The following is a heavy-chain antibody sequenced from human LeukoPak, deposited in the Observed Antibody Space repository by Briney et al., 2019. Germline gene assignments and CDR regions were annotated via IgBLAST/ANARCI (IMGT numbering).Heavy chain of an antibody. CDR2: ISDSAGTT. CDR3: AKSYYYGSGDYSLTAFDI. D-gene: IGHD3-10*01. V-gene: IGHV3-23*01. J-gene: IGHJ3*02. CDR1: GFTFSRYD. Sequence: PGGSLRLSCTASGFTFSRYDMSWVRQAPGKGLEWVSGISDSAGTTYYADSVKGRFSISRDNSKSTLNLQMNSLRAEDTAVYYCAKSYYYGSGDYSLTAFDIWGQGTMVTVSS.